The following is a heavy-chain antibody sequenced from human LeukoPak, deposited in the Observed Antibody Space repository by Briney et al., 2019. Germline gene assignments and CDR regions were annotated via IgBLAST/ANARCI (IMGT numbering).Heavy chain of an antibody. D-gene: IGHD6-13*01. CDR1: GASISSYY. CDR2: VSDSGST. V-gene: IGHV4-59*08. J-gene: IGHJ4*02. Sequence: PSETLSLTCTVSGASISSYYWSWIRRPPGKGLEWIGYVSDSGSTNYNPSLKSRVTISVDTSKNQFSLKLSSVTAADTAVYYCARQNGQLVNYWGQGILVTVSS. CDR3: ARQNGQLVNY.